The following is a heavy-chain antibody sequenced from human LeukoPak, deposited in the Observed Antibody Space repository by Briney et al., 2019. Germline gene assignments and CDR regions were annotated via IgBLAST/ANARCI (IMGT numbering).Heavy chain of an antibody. J-gene: IGHJ6*03. Sequence: GRSLRLSCAASGFTFDDYAMHWVRQAPGKGLEWVSGISWNSGSIGYADSVKGRFTISRDNAKNSLYLQMNSLRAEDTAVYYCARESKAGRYYYYYYMDVWGKGTTVTVSS. CDR3: ARESKAGRYYYYYYMDV. CDR1: GFTFDDYA. V-gene: IGHV3-9*01. D-gene: IGHD1-26*01. CDR2: ISWNSGSI.